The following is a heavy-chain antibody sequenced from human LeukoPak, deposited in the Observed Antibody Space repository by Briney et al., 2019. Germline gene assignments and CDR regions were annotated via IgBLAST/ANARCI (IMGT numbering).Heavy chain of an antibody. V-gene: IGHV4-4*09. J-gene: IGHJ3*01. CDR1: GVSISPYY. CDR2: IHTSGSN. D-gene: IGHD3-3*01. CDR3: ARLSAAVHLGAFDL. Sequence: PSETLSLTCAVSGVSISPYYWAWIRQPPGKGLGWIGYIHTSGSNNQYPSLKSRVTISVDKSKNHFSLRLTSVTAADTAVYYCARLSAAVHLGAFDLWGQGTMVTVSS.